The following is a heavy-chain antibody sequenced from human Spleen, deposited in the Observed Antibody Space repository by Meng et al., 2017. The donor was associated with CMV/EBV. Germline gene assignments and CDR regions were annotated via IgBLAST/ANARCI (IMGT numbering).Heavy chain of an antibody. V-gene: IGHV1-46*01. CDR1: GYSFTSHY. J-gene: IGHJ6*02. CDR2: ISPNGGST. D-gene: IGHD3-10*01. CDR3: ARAPPALYYYGSGSLYYGMDV. Sequence: ASVKVSCKASGYSFTSHYMHWVRQAPGQGLEWVGIISPNGGSTSYAQKFQGRVTLTRDTSTSTDYMELSSLRSEDTAMYYCARAPPALYYYGSGSLYYGMDVWGQGTTVTVSS.